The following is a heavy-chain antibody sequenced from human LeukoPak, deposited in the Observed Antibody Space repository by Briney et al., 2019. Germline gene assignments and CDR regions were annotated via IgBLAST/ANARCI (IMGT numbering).Heavy chain of an antibody. CDR1: GFTFSDYY. CDR3: ARVFRAAHYDY. Sequence: GGSLRLSCAASGFTFSDYYMSWIRQAPGKGLEWVSYISSIGSTIYYADSVKGRFTISRDNAKNSLYLQMNSLRAEDTAVYYCARVFRAAHYDYWGQGTLVTVSS. V-gene: IGHV3-11*01. J-gene: IGHJ4*02. D-gene: IGHD6-6*01. CDR2: ISSIGSTI.